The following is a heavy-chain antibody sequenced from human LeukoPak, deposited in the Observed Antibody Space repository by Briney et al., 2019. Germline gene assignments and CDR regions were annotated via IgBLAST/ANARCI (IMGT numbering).Heavy chain of an antibody. Sequence: GGSLRLSCAASGFAFSIYWVHWVRQAPGKGLVWVSSINSDGSSTSYADSVKGRFTISRDNAKNTLYLQMNTLRAEDTAVYYCASLDYWGQGTPVTVSS. CDR3: ASLDY. CDR2: INSDGSST. CDR1: GFAFSIYW. V-gene: IGHV3-74*01. J-gene: IGHJ4*02.